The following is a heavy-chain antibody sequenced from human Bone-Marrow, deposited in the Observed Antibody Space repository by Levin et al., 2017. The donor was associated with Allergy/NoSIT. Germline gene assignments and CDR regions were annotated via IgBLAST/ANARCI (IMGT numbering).Heavy chain of an antibody. V-gene: IGHV3-7*04. D-gene: IGHD6-25*01. CDR2: TKPDGSEK. J-gene: IGHJ3*02. CDR3: ERFRSPPSGAFDI. CDR1: GFTFSNYW. Sequence: ESLKISCAVSGFTFSNYWMSWVRQAPGKGLEWVAHTKPDGSEKYYVDSVKGRFTISRDNAKNSLYLQMNNLRAEDTAVYYCERFRSPPSGAFDIWGQGTMVTVSS.